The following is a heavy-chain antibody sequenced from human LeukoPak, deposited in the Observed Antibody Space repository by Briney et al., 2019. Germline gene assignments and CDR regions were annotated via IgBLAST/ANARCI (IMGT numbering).Heavy chain of an antibody. V-gene: IGHV5-51*01. Sequence: GEPLKISCQGYGYSFTKYWIGWVRQMPGKGLEWMGMIYPSDSDTRYGPSFQGQVTISADKSISTAYLQWSSLKASDTAMYYCARKTDNSFDYWGQGTLVTVSS. CDR1: GYSFTKYW. J-gene: IGHJ4*02. CDR2: IYPSDSDT. CDR3: ARKTDNSFDY.